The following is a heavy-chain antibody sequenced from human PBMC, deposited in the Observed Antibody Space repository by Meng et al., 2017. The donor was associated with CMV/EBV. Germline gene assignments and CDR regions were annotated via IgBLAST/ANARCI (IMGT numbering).Heavy chain of an antibody. J-gene: IGHJ4*02. CDR1: GYTFTDYF. CDR3: TNMCSGGRCFDY. D-gene: IGHD2-15*01. V-gene: IGHV1-2*02. Sequence: ASMKVSCKASGYTFTDYFVHWVRQAPGQGPEWMGWINPNSGGTKYAQKFQGRVTMTRDTSISTAYMELSGLRSDDTAVFYCTNMCSGGRCFDYWGQGTLVTVSS. CDR2: INPNSGGT.